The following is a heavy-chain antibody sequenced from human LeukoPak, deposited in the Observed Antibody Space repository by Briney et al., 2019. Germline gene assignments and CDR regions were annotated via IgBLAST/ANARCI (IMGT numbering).Heavy chain of an antibody. CDR2: VSASGRT. CDR3: ARANYYDSTGCYHDY. Sequence: SETLSLTCTVSGGSITGDPHYWTWIRQSAGEGLEGLGHVSASGRTTYNPSLKRRVAISVDTSKKKFFLRLDSVTAADTAVYYCARANYYDSTGCYHDYWGQGTLVTVSS. J-gene: IGHJ4*02. CDR1: GGSITGDPHY. V-gene: IGHV4-61*09. D-gene: IGHD3-22*01.